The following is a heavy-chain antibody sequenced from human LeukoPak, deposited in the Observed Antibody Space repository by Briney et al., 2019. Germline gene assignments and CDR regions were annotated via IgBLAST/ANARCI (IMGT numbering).Heavy chain of an antibody. D-gene: IGHD3-3*01. J-gene: IGHJ3*02. Sequence: PSETLSLTCTVSGGSISSYYWSWIRQPPGKGLEWTGYIYYSGSTNYNPSLKSRVTISVDTSKNQFSLKLSSVTAADTAVYYCARGTYYDFWSGPDAFDIWGQGTMVTVSS. CDR1: GGSISSYY. V-gene: IGHV4-59*01. CDR2: IYYSGST. CDR3: ARGTYYDFWSGPDAFDI.